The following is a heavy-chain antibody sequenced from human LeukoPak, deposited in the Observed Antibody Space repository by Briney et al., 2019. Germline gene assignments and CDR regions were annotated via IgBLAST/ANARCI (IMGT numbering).Heavy chain of an antibody. Sequence: GGSLRLSCAASGFTFSSYSMNWVRQAPGKGLEWVSYISSSSSTIYYADSVKGRFTISRDNAKNSLYLQMNSLRAEDTAVYYCARSHYGDYVGGYFDYWGQGTLVTVSS. V-gene: IGHV3-48*04. CDR2: ISSSSSTI. J-gene: IGHJ4*02. CDR3: ARSHYGDYVGGYFDY. CDR1: GFTFSSYS. D-gene: IGHD4-17*01.